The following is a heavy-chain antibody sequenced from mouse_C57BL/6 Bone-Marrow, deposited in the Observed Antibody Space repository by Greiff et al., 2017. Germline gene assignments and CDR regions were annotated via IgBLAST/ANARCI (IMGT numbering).Heavy chain of an antibody. Sequence: QVQLKESGPGLVQPSQSLSITCTVSGFSLTSYGVHWVRQSPGKGLEWLGVIWSGGSTDYNAAFISRLSISKDNSKSQVFFKMNSLQADDTAIYYCARKRGTVVANYYAMDYWGQGTSVTVSS. D-gene: IGHD1-1*01. V-gene: IGHV2-2*01. CDR1: GFSLTSYG. CDR2: IWSGGST. CDR3: ARKRGTVVANYYAMDY. J-gene: IGHJ4*01.